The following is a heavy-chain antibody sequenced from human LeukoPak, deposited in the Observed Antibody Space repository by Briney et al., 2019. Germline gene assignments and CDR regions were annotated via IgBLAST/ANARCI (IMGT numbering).Heavy chain of an antibody. J-gene: IGHJ3*01. CDR3: ARERISMVRGAGDTFDV. D-gene: IGHD3-10*01. CDR1: GDSVSSNSAA. V-gene: IGHV6-1*01. Sequence: SQTLSLTCGISGDSVSSNSAAWNWIRQSPSRGLEWLGRTYYRSKWYNDYAVSVKSRITINPDTSKNQFSLQLNSVTPEDTAVYYCARERISMVRGAGDTFDVWGQGTVVTVSS. CDR2: TYYRSKWYN.